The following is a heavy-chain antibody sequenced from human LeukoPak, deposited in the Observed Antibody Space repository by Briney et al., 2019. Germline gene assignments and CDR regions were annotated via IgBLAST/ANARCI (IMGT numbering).Heavy chain of an antibody. CDR2: ISGSGGST. CDR1: GSTFSSYA. J-gene: IGHJ4*02. V-gene: IGHV3-23*01. D-gene: IGHD6-19*01. Sequence: PGGSLRPSRAASGSTFSSYAMSWVRQAPGKGLEWVSAISGSGGSTYYADSVKGRFTISRDNSKNTLYLQMNSLRAEDMAVYYCAKDGGTVSGTRTFDCWGQGTLVTVSS. CDR3: AKDGGTVSGTRTFDC.